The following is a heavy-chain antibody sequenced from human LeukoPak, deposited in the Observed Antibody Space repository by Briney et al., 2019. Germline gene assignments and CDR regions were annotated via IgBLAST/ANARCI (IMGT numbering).Heavy chain of an antibody. D-gene: IGHD4-23*01. Sequence: PGRSLRLSCAASGFTFSNDGMRWVRQTPDKGLEWVAVISDDGNSNHYADSLKGRFTISRDNYKETLYLQMNSLGPEDMAVYHCAKGFYIGGNSFLIDYWGQGTLVTVSS. J-gene: IGHJ4*02. CDR3: AKGFYIGGNSFLIDY. CDR1: GFTFSNDG. V-gene: IGHV3-30*18. CDR2: ISDDGNSN.